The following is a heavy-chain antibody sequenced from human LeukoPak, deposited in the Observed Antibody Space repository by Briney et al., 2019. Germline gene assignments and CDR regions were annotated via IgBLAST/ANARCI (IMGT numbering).Heavy chain of an antibody. J-gene: IGHJ4*02. CDR3: ATMVTSPTYYYDSSGYEDY. CDR2: ISGSGGST. V-gene: IGHV3-23*01. D-gene: IGHD3-22*01. CDR1: GFTFSSCA. Sequence: GGSLRLSCAASGFTFSSCAMSWVRQAPGKGLEWVSAISGSGGSTYYADSVKGRFTISRDNSKNTLYLQMNSLRAEDTAVYYCATMVTSPTYYYDSSGYEDYWGQGTLVTVSS.